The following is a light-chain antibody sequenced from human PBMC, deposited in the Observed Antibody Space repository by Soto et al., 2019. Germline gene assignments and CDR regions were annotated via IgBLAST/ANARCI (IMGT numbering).Light chain of an antibody. V-gene: IGKV1-9*01. CDR2: AAT. CDR1: QDISNY. CDR3: QQPYTYPRT. J-gene: IGKJ3*01. Sequence: DIQLTQSPSFLSASVGDRVTITCRASQDISNYLAWYQQTAGKAPKLLIYAATTLQSGVPSRFSGSGSGTVFTLTISSLQPEDFATYYCQQPYTYPRTFGPGTKVDLK.